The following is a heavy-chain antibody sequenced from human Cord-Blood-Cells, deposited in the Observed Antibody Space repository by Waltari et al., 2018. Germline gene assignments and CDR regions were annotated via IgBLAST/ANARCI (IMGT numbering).Heavy chain of an antibody. J-gene: IGHJ4*02. Sequence: QVQLQQWGAGLLKPSETLSLTCAVYGGSFSGYSWSWIRPPPGKGLEWIGEINHSGSTNYNPSLKSRVTISVDTSKNQFSLKLSSVTAADTAVYYCARRPFGTLMLGGYFDYWGQGTLVTVSS. CDR1: GGSFSGYS. D-gene: IGHD3-10*02. CDR2: INHSGST. CDR3: ARRPFGTLMLGGYFDY. V-gene: IGHV4-34*01.